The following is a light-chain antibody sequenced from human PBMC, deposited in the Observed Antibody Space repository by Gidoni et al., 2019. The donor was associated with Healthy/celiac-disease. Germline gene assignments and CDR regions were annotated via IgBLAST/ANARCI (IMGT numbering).Light chain of an antibody. J-gene: IGKJ1*01. Sequence: DIQMTQSPSSLSASVGDRVTITFRASQSISSYLNWYQQKPGKAPKLLIYAASSLQSGVPSRFSGSGSGTDFTLTIRSLQPEDFATYYCQQSYSTPRTFGQGTKVEIK. V-gene: IGKV1-39*01. CDR2: AAS. CDR1: QSISSY. CDR3: QQSYSTPRT.